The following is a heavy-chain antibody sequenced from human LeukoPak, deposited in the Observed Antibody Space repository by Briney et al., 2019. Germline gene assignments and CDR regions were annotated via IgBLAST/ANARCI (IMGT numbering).Heavy chain of an antibody. CDR2: INPSGGST. V-gene: IGHV1-46*01. CDR1: GYTFTSYY. J-gene: IGHJ4*02. D-gene: IGHD3-22*01. Sequence: ASVKVSCKASGYTFTSYYMHWVRQAPGQGLEWMGIINPSGGSTSYAQKFQGRVTMTRDTSTSTVYMELSSLRSEDTAVYYCARDRYYYDSSGYIRGISFVYWGQGTLVTVSS. CDR3: ARDRYYYDSSGYIRGISFVY.